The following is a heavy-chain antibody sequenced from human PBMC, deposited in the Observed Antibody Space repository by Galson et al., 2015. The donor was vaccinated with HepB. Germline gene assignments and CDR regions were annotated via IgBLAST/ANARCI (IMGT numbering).Heavy chain of an antibody. Sequence: SLRLSCAASGFTFSSYAMHWVRQAPGKGLEWVAVISYDGSNKYYADSVKGRFTISRDNSKNTLYLQMNSLRAEDTAVYYCARYFAGFDYWGQGTLVTVSS. CDR1: GFTFSSYA. CDR3: ARYFAGFDY. D-gene: IGHD1-1*01. J-gene: IGHJ4*02. V-gene: IGHV3-30*04. CDR2: ISYDGSNK.